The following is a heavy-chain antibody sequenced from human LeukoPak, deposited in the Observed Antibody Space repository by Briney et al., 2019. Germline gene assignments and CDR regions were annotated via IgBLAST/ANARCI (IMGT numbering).Heavy chain of an antibody. D-gene: IGHD3-16*01. CDR2: INHSGST. J-gene: IGHJ2*01. CDR3: ARDGDALRYFDL. Sequence: SETLSLTCIVSGYSISSGYYWGWIRQPPGKGLEWIGEINHSGSTNYNPSLKSRVTISVDTSKNQFSLKLSSVTAADTAVYYCARDGDALRYFDLWGRGTLVTVSS. CDR1: GYSISSGYY. V-gene: IGHV4-38-2*02.